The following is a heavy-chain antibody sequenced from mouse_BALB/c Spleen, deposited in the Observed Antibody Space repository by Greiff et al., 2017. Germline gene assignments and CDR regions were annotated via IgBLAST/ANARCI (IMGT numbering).Heavy chain of an antibody. CDR1: GFSLTSYG. CDR2: IWAGGST. CDR3: AREVTTVVAPFDV. J-gene: IGHJ1*01. V-gene: IGHV2-9*02. Sequence: QVQLKQSGPGLVAPSQSLSITCTVSGFSLTSYGVHWVRQPPGKGLEWLGVIWAGGSTNYNSALMSRLSISKDNSKSQVFLKMNSLQTDDTAMYYCAREVTTVVAPFDVWGAGTTVTVSS. D-gene: IGHD1-1*01.